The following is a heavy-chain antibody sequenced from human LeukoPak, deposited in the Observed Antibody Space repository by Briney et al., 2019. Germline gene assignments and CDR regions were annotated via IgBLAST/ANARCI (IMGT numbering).Heavy chain of an antibody. CDR2: IYYSGST. D-gene: IGHD6-13*01. J-gene: IGHJ4*02. CDR1: GGSISSHY. V-gene: IGHV4-59*11. Sequence: PSETLSLTCTVSGGSISSHYWSWIRQPPGKGLEWIGYIYYSGSTNYNPSLKSRVTISVDTSKNQFSLKLSSVTAADTAVYYCVGSCSSSWYSNFDYWGQGTLVTVSS. CDR3: VGSCSSSWYSNFDY.